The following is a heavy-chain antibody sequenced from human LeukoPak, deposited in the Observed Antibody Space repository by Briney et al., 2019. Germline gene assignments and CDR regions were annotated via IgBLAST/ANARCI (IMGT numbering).Heavy chain of an antibody. CDR1: GYTFTGYY. D-gene: IGHD2-15*01. CDR3: AREDNSGGNYIDY. Sequence: ASVKVSCKASGYTFTGYYMHWVRQAPGQGLEWMGWINPNSGGTNYAQKFQGRVTMTRDTPISTAYMELSRLRSDDTAVYYCAREDNSGGNYIDYWGQGTLVTVSS. V-gene: IGHV1-2*02. J-gene: IGHJ4*02. CDR2: INPNSGGT.